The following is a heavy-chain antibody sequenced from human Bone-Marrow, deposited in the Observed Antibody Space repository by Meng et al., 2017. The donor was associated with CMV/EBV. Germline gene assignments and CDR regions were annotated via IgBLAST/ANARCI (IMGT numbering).Heavy chain of an antibody. J-gene: IGHJ6*02. Sequence: SVKVSCKASGYTFSGYYIHWVRQAPGQGLEWMGGIIPILGIANYAQKFQGRVTITADKSTSTAYMELSSLRSEDTAVYYCARETSGDGMDVWGQGTTVTVSS. D-gene: IGHD3-10*01. V-gene: IGHV1-69*10. CDR3: ARETSGDGMDV. CDR1: GYTFSGYY. CDR2: IIPILGIA.